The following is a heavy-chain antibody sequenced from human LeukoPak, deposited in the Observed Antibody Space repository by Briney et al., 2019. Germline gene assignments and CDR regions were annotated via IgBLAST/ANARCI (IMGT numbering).Heavy chain of an antibody. Sequence: GRSLRLSCAAAGFTVTSYSMHWVRQAPGKRLECVVVISYDGSNKYYADFVKGRFTVSRDNSKNTLYLQMNSLRAEDTAVYYCARDTLEMATIQFDYWGQGTLVTVSS. CDR1: GFTVTSYS. CDR3: ARDTLEMATIQFDY. CDR2: ISYDGSNK. D-gene: IGHD5-24*01. V-gene: IGHV3-30-3*01. J-gene: IGHJ4*02.